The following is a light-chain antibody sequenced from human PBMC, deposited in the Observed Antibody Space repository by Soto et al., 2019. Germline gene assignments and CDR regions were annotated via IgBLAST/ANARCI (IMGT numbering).Light chain of an antibody. CDR1: ESVNTNY. CDR3: QQYFGSPWT. V-gene: IGKV3-20*01. J-gene: IGKJ1*01. CDR2: ATS. Sequence: EIVLTQSPGTLSLSPGEGATLSCRASESVNTNYFAWYQQKLGQAPRLLIYATSSRATGVPDRFSGSGSGTGFTLTICRLEPEDLGSYYCQQYFGSPWTFGQGTKVEIK.